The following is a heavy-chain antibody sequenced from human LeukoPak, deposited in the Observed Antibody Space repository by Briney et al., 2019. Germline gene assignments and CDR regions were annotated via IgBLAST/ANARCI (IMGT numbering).Heavy chain of an antibody. CDR2: INAGNGNT. J-gene: IGHJ4*02. CDR1: GYTFTIYA. D-gene: IGHD5-18*01. V-gene: IGHV1-3*01. CDR3: AAVQLWLSGHYFDY. Sequence: RASVTVSFKASGYTFTIYAMHWVRQAPGQRLEWMGWINAGNGNTKYSQKFQGRVTITRDTSASTAYMELSSLRSEDTAVYYCAAVQLWLSGHYFDYWGQGTLVTVSS.